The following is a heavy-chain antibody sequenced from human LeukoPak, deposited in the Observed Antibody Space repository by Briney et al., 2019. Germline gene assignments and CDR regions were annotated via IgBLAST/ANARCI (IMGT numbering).Heavy chain of an antibody. Sequence: PGGSLRLSCAASGFTFNSYAMTWVRQAPGKGLHLVSTISSGATGTYYADSVKGRFTISRDNSKNTLYLQMNSLRVEDTAVYYCAKAGGYDYYWYFDLWGRGTLLTVSS. CDR2: ISSGATGT. CDR3: AKAGGYDYYWYFDL. V-gene: IGHV3-23*01. CDR1: GFTFNSYA. D-gene: IGHD5-12*01. J-gene: IGHJ2*01.